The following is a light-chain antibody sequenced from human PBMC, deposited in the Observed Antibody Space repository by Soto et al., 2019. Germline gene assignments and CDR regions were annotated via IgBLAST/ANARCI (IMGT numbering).Light chain of an antibody. Sequence: QSALTQPASVSGSPGQSITISCTGTSSDVGGYNYVSWYQQHPGKAPKLMIYDVSNRPSGVSNRCSGSKSGNTASLTISGLQAEDEADYYCSSYTSSSTYVVFGGGTKVTVL. J-gene: IGLJ2*01. V-gene: IGLV2-14*01. CDR3: SSYTSSSTYVV. CDR2: DVS. CDR1: SSDVGGYNY.